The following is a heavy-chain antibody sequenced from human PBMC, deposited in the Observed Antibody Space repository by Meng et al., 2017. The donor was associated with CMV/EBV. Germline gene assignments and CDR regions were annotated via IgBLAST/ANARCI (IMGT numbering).Heavy chain of an antibody. V-gene: IGHV2-5*01. CDR1: WFSLSSTGVG. J-gene: IGHJ3*02. CDR2: LYWNNDE. D-gene: IGHD5/OR15-5a*01. Sequence: SGPTLVKPTQTLTLTCTFSWFSLSSTGVGVGWIRQPPGKALEWLTLLYWNNDERYSPSLKSRLSITKDTSKNQVVLTMTNMDPVDTGTYYCAHRDVSRAFDIWGQGTMVTVSS. CDR3: AHRDVSRAFDI.